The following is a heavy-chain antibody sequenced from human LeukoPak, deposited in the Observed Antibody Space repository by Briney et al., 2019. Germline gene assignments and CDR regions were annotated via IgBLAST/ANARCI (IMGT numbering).Heavy chain of an antibody. CDR3: IDLWSDADH. CDR2: IKSKLDGETI. V-gene: IGHV3-15*07. J-gene: IGHJ4*02. Sequence: GGSLRLSCTASGLFFSNAWMNWVRQAPGKGLEWVGRIKSKLDGETIEYGVPVEGRFTISRDDSKNTVYLKMNNLKTEDTGIYYCIDLWSDADHWGQGTLVTVSS. CDR1: GLFFSNAW. D-gene: IGHD3-3*01.